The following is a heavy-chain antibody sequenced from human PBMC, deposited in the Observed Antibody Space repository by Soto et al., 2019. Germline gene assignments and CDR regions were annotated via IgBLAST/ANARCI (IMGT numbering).Heavy chain of an antibody. CDR3: ASPMVGYCISTSCGALDY. V-gene: IGHV3-30-3*01. D-gene: IGHD2-2*01. CDR1: GFTFSSYA. J-gene: IGHJ4*02. Sequence: QVQLVESGGGVVQPGRSLRLSCAASGFTFSSYAMHWVRQAPGKGLEWVAVISYDGSNKYYADSVKGRFTISRDNSKNTLYLQMNSLRAEATAVYYCASPMVGYCISTSCGALDYWGQGTLVTVSS. CDR2: ISYDGSNK.